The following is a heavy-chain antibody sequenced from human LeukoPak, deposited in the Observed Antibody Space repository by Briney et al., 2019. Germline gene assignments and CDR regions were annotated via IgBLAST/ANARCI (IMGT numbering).Heavy chain of an antibody. J-gene: IGHJ4*02. CDR1: GFTFRSVA. D-gene: IGHD5-12*01. V-gene: IGHV3-23*01. CDR3: ASCYSGYDCDY. CDR2: LSGSGDAA. Sequence: GGSLRLSCAASGFTFRSVAMSWVRQAPGKGLEWVSTLSGSGDAAYYAESVKGRFTISRDNSKNTLYLQMNSLRAEDTAVYYCASCYSGYDCDYWGQGTLVTVSS.